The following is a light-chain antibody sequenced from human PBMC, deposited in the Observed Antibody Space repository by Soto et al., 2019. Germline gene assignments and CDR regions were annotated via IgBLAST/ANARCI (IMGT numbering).Light chain of an antibody. V-gene: IGKV3-20*01. CDR2: GAS. CDR3: QQYGSSPPIT. J-gene: IGKJ5*01. Sequence: EIVLTNSPGTLSLSPGERATLSCRDSQSISSSYLAWYQQKPGQAPRLLIYGASSRATGIPDRFSGSGSGTDFTLTISRLEPEDFAVYYCQQYGSSPPITFGQGTRLEIK. CDR1: QSISSSY.